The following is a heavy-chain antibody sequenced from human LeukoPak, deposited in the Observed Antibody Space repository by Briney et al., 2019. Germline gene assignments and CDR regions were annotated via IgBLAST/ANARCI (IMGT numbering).Heavy chain of an antibody. V-gene: IGHV3-30*18. CDR3: AKAVGSSGYFSRDAFDI. CDR1: GFTFSSYG. CDR2: ISYDDGSNK. Sequence: PGGSLRLSCAASGFTFSSYGMHWVRQAPGKGLEWVAVISYDDGSNKYYADSVKGRFTISRDNSKNTLYLQMNSLRAEDTAVYYCAKAVGSSGYFSRDAFDIWVQGTMVTVPS. D-gene: IGHD3-22*01. J-gene: IGHJ3*02.